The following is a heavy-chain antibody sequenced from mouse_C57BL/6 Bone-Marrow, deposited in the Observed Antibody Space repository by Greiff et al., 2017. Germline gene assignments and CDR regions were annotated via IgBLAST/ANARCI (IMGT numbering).Heavy chain of an antibody. V-gene: IGHV5-6*02. D-gene: IGHD1-1*01. J-gene: IGHJ3*01. Sequence: EVKLVESGGDLVKPGGSLKLSCAASGFTFSSYGMSWVRQTPDKRLEWVATISSGGSYTSYPDSVKGRFTISRDNAKNTLYLQMSSLKSEDTAMYYCARQGEVITTVVAPFAYWGQGTLVTVSA. CDR3: ARQGEVITTVVAPFAY. CDR2: ISSGGSYT. CDR1: GFTFSSYG.